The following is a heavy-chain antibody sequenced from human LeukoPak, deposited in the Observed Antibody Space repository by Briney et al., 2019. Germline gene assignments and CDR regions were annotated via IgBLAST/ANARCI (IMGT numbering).Heavy chain of an antibody. CDR3: ARGYCSGGSCFNYGMDV. CDR2: INPNSGST. V-gene: IGHV1-2*06. CDR1: GYTFTGYY. Sequence: ASVKVSCKASGYTFTGYYMHWVRQAPGQGLEWMGRINPNSGSTNYAQKFQGRVTMTRDTSISTAYMELSRLRSDDTAVYYCARGYCSGGSCFNYGMDVWGQGTTVTVSS. D-gene: IGHD2-15*01. J-gene: IGHJ6*02.